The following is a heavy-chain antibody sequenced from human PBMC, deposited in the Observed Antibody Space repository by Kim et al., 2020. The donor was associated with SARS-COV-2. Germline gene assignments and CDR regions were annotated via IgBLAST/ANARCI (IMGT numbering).Heavy chain of an antibody. CDR1: GITFSGFW. CDR3: ATTGSGLGFDI. J-gene: IGHJ4*02. Sequence: GGSLRLSCAGSGITFSGFWMTWVRQVPGKGLEWLANIKEDGSQKNYADSVTGRFNISRDDSKNSVYLEMNYLRGDDTGIYYCATTGSGLGFDIWGQGNLVTVSS. V-gene: IGHV3-7*03. D-gene: IGHD6-19*01. CDR2: IKEDGSQK.